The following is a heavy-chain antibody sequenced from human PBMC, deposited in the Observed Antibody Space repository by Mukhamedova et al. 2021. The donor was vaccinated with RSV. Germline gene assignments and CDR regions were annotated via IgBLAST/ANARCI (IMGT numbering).Heavy chain of an antibody. CDR3: ASGLGWALDY. V-gene: IGHV1-46*01. D-gene: IGHD3/OR15-3a*01. CDR2: INPSGGST. J-gene: IGHJ4*02. Sequence: GIINPSGGSTSYAQKFQGRVTMTRDTSTSTVYMELSSLRSEDTAVYYCASGLGWALDYWGQGTLVTVSS.